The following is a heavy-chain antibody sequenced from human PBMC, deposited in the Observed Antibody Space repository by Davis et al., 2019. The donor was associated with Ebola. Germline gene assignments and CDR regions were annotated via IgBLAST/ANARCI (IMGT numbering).Heavy chain of an antibody. CDR1: GFTFNWHW. D-gene: IGHD1-1*01. V-gene: IGHV3-74*01. Sequence: HTGGSLRLSCVGSGFTFNWHWMHWVRQGPGKGLTWVSRINGDGSDATYADSVKGRFTVSRDNTENTLYLEMTSLRADDTAVYYCARDGQLWDFDYWGQGTLVTVSS. CDR3: ARDGQLWDFDY. CDR2: INGDGSDA. J-gene: IGHJ4*02.